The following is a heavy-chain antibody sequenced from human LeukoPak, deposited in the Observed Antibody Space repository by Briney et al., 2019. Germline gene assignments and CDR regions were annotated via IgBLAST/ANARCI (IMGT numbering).Heavy chain of an antibody. CDR2: IYYSGTT. J-gene: IGHJ4*02. Sequence: PSETLSLTCTVSGASISDYYWSWIRQPPGKGLEWIGYIYYSGTTNYNPSLKSRVTISLDTSKNQFSLRLSSVTAADTAVYYCAREGVYGSGYFDFWGQETLVTVSS. CDR1: GASISDYY. V-gene: IGHV4-59*01. D-gene: IGHD2-15*01. CDR3: AREGVYGSGYFDF.